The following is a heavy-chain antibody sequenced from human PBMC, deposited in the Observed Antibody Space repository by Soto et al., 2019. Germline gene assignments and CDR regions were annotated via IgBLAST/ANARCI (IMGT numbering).Heavy chain of an antibody. CDR1: GDRVSSNSAA. V-gene: IGHV6-1*01. J-gene: IGHJ6*02. CDR3: ATAGTTGTTGLYHCCYYGMDV. CDR2: TYYRSKWYN. D-gene: IGHD4-17*01. Sequence: SQTLSLTCAISGDRVSSNSAAWNWIRQSPSRGLEWLGRTYYRSKWYNDYAVSVKSRITINPDTSKNQFSLQLNSVTPEDTAVYYSATAGTTGTTGLYHCCYYGMDVWGQGTTVTVSS.